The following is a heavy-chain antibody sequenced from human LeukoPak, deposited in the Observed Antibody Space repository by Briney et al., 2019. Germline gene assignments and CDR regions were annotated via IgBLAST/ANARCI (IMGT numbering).Heavy chain of an antibody. CDR1: GGSFSGYY. CDR3: AGEVSSYCSSTSCYYYYGMDV. Sequence: SETLSLTCAVYGGSFSGYYWSWIRQPPGKGLEWIGEINHSGSTNYNPSLKSRVTISVDTSRNQFSLKLSSVTAADAAVYYCAGEVSSYCSSTSCYYYYGMDVWGKGTTVTVSS. D-gene: IGHD2-2*01. V-gene: IGHV4-34*01. CDR2: INHSGST. J-gene: IGHJ6*04.